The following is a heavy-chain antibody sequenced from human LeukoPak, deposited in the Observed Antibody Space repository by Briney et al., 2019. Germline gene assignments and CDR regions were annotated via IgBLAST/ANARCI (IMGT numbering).Heavy chain of an antibody. D-gene: IGHD2-15*01. CDR2: IYHSGST. CDR1: GYSISSGYY. CDR3: ASFYCSGGSCYQYYSYYFMDV. Sequence: PSETLSLTCTVSGYSISSGYYWGGIRRPPGRGREGIGSIYHSGSTYYNQSLKSRVTISVDTSKNQFSLKLSSVTAADTAVYYCASFYCSGGSCYQYYSYYFMDVWGKGTTVTISS. J-gene: IGHJ6*03. V-gene: IGHV4-38-2*02.